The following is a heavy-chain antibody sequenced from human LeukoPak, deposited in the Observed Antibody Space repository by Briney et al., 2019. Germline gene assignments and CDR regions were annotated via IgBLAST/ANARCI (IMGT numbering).Heavy chain of an antibody. CDR3: AREGTQGLHFTYYYGMDV. J-gene: IGHJ6*02. D-gene: IGHD4-11*01. CDR2: IYYSGST. V-gene: IGHV4-31*03. CDR1: GGSISSGGYY. Sequence: SETLSLTCTVSGGSISSGGYYWSWIRQHPGKGLEWIGYIYYSGSTYYNPSLKSRVTISVDTSKNQFSLKLSSVTAADTAVYYCAREGTQGLHFTYYYGMDVWGQGTTVTVSS.